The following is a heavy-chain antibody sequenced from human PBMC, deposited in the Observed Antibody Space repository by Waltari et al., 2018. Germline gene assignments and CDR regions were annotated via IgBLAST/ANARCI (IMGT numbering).Heavy chain of an antibody. CDR1: GGTFSNYA. Sequence: SVKVSCKASGGTFSNYAISWVRQAPGQGLEWMGGIIPIFGTANYAQKFQGRVTITTDESTSTAYMDLSSLRSEDTAVYYCARGGGTTVTPFDYWGQGTLVTVSS. D-gene: IGHD4-17*01. CDR2: IIPIFGTA. CDR3: ARGGGTTVTPFDY. J-gene: IGHJ4*02. V-gene: IGHV1-69*05.